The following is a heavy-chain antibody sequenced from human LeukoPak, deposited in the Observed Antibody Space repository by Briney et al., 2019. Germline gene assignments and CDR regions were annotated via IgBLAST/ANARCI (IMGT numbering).Heavy chain of an antibody. Sequence: SETLSLTCTVSGGSISSSSYYWGWIRQSPGKGLEWIGTIYYSGSTYYNLSLKSRLTISVDTSKNQFSLKLSSVTAADTAVYYCARSVAAANYYYYGMDVWGQGTTVTVSS. D-gene: IGHD6-13*01. CDR3: ARSVAAANYYYYGMDV. CDR2: IYYSGST. V-gene: IGHV4-39*07. CDR1: GGSISSSSYY. J-gene: IGHJ6*02.